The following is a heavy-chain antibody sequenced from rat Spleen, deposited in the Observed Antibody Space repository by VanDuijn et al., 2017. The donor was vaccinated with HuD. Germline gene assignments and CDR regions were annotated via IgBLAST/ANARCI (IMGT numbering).Heavy chain of an antibody. V-gene: IGHV5-17*01. CDR2: IIYDGSST. D-gene: IGHD1-7*01. Sequence: EVQLVESGGGLVQPGNSLKLSCAASGFTFSDYAMAWVRQSPKKGLEWVATIIYDGSSTYYRDSVKGRFTISRDNAKNTLYLQMDSLRSEDTATYYCTRPSYGYPFAYWGQGTLVTVSS. CDR3: TRPSYGYPFAY. J-gene: IGHJ3*01. CDR1: GFTFSDYA.